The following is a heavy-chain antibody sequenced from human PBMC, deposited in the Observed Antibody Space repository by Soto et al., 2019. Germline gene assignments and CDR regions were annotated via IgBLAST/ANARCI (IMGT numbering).Heavy chain of an antibody. Sequence: SETLSLTCAVSGGSISSGGYSWSWIRQPPGKGLEWTGYIYHSGSTYYNPSLKSRVTISVDRSKNQFSLKLSSVTAADTAVYYCARGGLLTIDYWGQGTLVTVSS. CDR3: ARGGLLTIDY. CDR1: GGSISSGGYS. V-gene: IGHV4-30-2*01. D-gene: IGHD1-26*01. CDR2: IYHSGST. J-gene: IGHJ4*02.